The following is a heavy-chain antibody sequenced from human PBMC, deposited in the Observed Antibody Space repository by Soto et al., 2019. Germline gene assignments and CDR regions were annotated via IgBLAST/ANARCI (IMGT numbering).Heavy chain of an antibody. Sequence: GGSLRLSCAASGFTFSNAWINWVRQAPGKGLEWVGLIKSKIDGGTTDFAAPVKGRFAISRDDSLNMVYLQMTSLKIEDTAVYFCTTDSYSTMLVVRFDYWGHGTLVTVST. CDR2: IKSKIDGGTT. CDR1: GFTFSNAW. CDR3: TTDSYSTMLVVRFDY. J-gene: IGHJ4*01. V-gene: IGHV3-15*07. D-gene: IGHD3-22*01.